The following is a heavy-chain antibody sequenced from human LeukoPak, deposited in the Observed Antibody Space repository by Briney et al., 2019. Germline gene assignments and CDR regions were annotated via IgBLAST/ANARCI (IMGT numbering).Heavy chain of an antibody. D-gene: IGHD3-16*02. CDR1: GGSISSSSYY. J-gene: IGHJ4*02. CDR3: ARDYWGLSGWYFDY. Sequence: PSETLSLTCTVSGGSISSSSYYWGWIRQPPGKGLEWIGSIYYSGSTYYNPFLKSRVTISVDTSKNQFSLKLSSVTAADTAVYYCARDYWGLSGWYFDYWGQGTLVTVSS. CDR2: IYYSGST. V-gene: IGHV4-39*07.